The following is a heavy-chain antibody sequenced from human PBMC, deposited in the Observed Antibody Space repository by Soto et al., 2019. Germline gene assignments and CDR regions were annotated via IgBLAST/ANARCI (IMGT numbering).Heavy chain of an antibody. CDR2: ISSSSSTI. CDR3: ARGPSFWSGYWTTFDY. V-gene: IGHV3-48*01. Sequence: GGSLRLSCAASGFTSSSYSMNWVRQAPGKGLEWVSYISSSSSTIYYADSVKGRFTISRDNAKNSLYLQMNSLRAEDTAVYYCARGPSFWSGYWTTFDYWGQGTLVTVSS. D-gene: IGHD3-3*01. J-gene: IGHJ4*02. CDR1: GFTSSSYS.